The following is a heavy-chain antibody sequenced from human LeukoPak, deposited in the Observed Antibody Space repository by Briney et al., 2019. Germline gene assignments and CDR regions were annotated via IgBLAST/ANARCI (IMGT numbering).Heavy chain of an antibody. Sequence: GGSLRLSCAASGFTFSSYAMHWVRQAPGKGLVWVSRIHPDGRTTNYADSVKGRFTISRDNAKNTMSLQMNSLRVEDTALYYCVRDGGAVGNMDYWGQGTLLTVSS. D-gene: IGHD3-16*01. CDR1: GFTFSSYA. J-gene: IGHJ4*02. V-gene: IGHV3-74*01. CDR3: VRDGGAVGNMDY. CDR2: IHPDGRTT.